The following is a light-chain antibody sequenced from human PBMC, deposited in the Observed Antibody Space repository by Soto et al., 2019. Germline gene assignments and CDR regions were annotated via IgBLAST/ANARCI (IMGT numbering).Light chain of an antibody. V-gene: IGKV1-5*03. CDR1: QTISTW. Sequence: DIQMTQSPSTLSASVGDRVTITCRASQTISTWLAWYQQKPGKALKLLIYKASSLESGVPSRFSGSGSGTEFTLTISSLQPDDFATYYCKQYDTYRTFGQGTKVEIK. J-gene: IGKJ1*01. CDR3: KQYDTYRT. CDR2: KAS.